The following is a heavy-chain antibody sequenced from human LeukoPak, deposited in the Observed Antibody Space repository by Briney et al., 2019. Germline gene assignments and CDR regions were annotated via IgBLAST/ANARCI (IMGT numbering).Heavy chain of an antibody. J-gene: IGHJ4*02. CDR2: IYHSGST. V-gene: IGHV4-38-2*02. CDR1: GYPISSGFY. Sequence: SETLSLTCTVSGYPISSGFYWGLIRQSPGKGLEWIGSIYHSGSTHYNSSLKSRVTISVDTSKNQLSLKLSSVTAADTAVYYCARGVGLTQGGTFDYWGQGTLVTVSS. D-gene: IGHD1-1*01. CDR3: ARGVGLTQGGTFDY.